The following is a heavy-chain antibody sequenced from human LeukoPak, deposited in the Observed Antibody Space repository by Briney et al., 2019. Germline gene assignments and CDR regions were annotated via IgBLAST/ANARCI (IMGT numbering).Heavy chain of an antibody. CDR2: INHSGST. CDR1: GGSFSGYY. V-gene: IGHV4-34*01. Sequence: SETMSLTCAVYGGSFSGYYWSWIRQPPGKGLEWIGEINHSGSTNYHPSLKSRVTISADTSKNQFSLQLSSVTAADTAVYYCARNIVVVPDYGMDVWGQGTTVTVSS. D-gene: IGHD2-2*01. CDR3: ARNIVVVPDYGMDV. J-gene: IGHJ6*02.